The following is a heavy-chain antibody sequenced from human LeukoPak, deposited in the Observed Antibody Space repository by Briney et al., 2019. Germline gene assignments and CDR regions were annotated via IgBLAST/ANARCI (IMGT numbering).Heavy chain of an antibody. CDR1: GGTFSNYA. CDR3: ARATGTRYYDSSGYPTQYYFDY. V-gene: IGHV1-69*04. J-gene: IGHJ4*02. CDR2: IIPILGIA. Sequence: ASVKVSCKASGGTFSNYAISWVRQAPGQGLEWMGRIIPILGIANYAQKFQGRVTITADKSTSTAYMELSSLRSEDTAVYYCARATGTRYYDSSGYPTQYYFDYWGQGTLVTVSS. D-gene: IGHD3-22*01.